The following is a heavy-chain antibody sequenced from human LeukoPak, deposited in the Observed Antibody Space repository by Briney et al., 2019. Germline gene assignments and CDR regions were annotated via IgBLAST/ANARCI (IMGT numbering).Heavy chain of an antibody. CDR2: INQSGST. CDR1: GGSFSGYY. D-gene: IGHD1-26*01. V-gene: IGHV4-34*01. J-gene: IGHJ4*02. Sequence: SETLSLTCAVSGGSFSGYYWSWIRHPPGKGLEWIGEINQSGSTNYNPSPKSRVTISVDTYKNQFSLKLSSVAAADTAVYYCARVYWSKKVGATNADYWGQGTLVTVSS. CDR3: ARVYWSKKVGATNADY.